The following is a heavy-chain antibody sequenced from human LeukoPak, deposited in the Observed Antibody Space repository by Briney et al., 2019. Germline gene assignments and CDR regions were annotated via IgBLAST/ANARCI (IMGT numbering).Heavy chain of an antibody. Sequence: PETLSLTCTVSGGSISSSSYYWGWIRQPPGKGLEWIGSIYYSGSTYYNPSLKSRVTISVDTSKNQFSLKLSSVTAADTAVYYCARDGYSYAFDYWGQGTLVTVSS. J-gene: IGHJ4*02. V-gene: IGHV4-39*07. CDR3: ARDGYSYAFDY. CDR1: GGSISSSSYY. D-gene: IGHD5-18*01. CDR2: IYYSGST.